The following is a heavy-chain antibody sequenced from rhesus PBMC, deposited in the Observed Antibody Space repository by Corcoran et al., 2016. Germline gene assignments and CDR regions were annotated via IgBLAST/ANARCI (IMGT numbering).Heavy chain of an antibody. J-gene: IGHJ3*01. CDR3: AIGGSGAFDF. D-gene: IGHD5-42*01. V-gene: IGHV1-111*02. CDR1: GYTFTDYY. Sequence: EVQLVQSGAEVKKPGASVKLSCKASGYTFTDYYLHWVRQAPGKGLEWMGRVDPEDGEAIHEQKFQDRVTITADTSTDTAYMELSSLRSEDTAVYYCAIGGSGAFDFWGQGLRVTVSS. CDR2: VDPEDGEA.